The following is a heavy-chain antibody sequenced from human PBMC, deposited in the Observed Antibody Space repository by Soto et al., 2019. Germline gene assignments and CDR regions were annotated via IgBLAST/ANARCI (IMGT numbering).Heavy chain of an antibody. CDR2: IYYSGST. Sequence: TLSLTCTVSGGSINSGDYYWSWIRQPPGKGLEWIGYIYYSGSTYYNPSLKSRVSISADTSKNQFSLKLSSVTAADTAVYYCARAKGLVTVTTSWFDPWGQGTLVNVSS. D-gene: IGHD4-17*01. CDR1: GGSINSGDYY. CDR3: ARAKGLVTVTTSWFDP. J-gene: IGHJ5*02. V-gene: IGHV4-30-4*01.